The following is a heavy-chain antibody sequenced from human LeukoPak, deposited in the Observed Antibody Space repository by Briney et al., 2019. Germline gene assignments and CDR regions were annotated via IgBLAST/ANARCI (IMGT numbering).Heavy chain of an antibody. J-gene: IGHJ3*02. CDR2: INPNSGGT. D-gene: IGHD3-22*01. CDR3: SAMIDSQGAFDI. CDR1: GYTFTGYY. V-gene: IGHV1-2*02. Sequence: ASVKVSCKASGYTFTGYYMHWVRQAPGQGLEWMGWINPNSGGTNYAQKFQGRVTMTRDTSISTAYMELSRLRSDDTAVYYCSAMIDSQGAFDIWGQGTMVTVSS.